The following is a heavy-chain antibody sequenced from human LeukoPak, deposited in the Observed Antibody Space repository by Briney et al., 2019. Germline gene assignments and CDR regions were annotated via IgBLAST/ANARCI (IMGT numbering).Heavy chain of an antibody. J-gene: IGHJ4*02. CDR3: AHRHSRSPDGYNGGCFDY. Sequence: SGPTLGNPTPPLTLTCTFSGCSLSTSGVGVGWIRQPPVKALEWLSLTYFDDDKTYIPSLKSRLTITHDTSKTPVLLTMTNMDPADTAPYYCAHRHSRSPDGYNGGCFDYWGQGTLVTVSS. D-gene: IGHD5-24*01. V-gene: IGHV2-5*02. CDR2: TYFDDDK. CDR1: GCSLSTSGVG.